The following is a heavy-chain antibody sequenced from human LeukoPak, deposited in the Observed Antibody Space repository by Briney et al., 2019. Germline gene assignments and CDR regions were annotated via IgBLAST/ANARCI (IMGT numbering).Heavy chain of an antibody. CDR2: IWYDGSNK. Sequence: GGSLRLSCAASGFTFSSYGMHWVRQAPGKGLEWVAVIWYDGSNKYYADSVKGRFTISRDNSKNTLYLQMSSLRAEDTAVYYCARMSDGDYDLDYWGQGTLVTVSS. D-gene: IGHD4-17*01. CDR1: GFTFSSYG. J-gene: IGHJ4*02. CDR3: ARMSDGDYDLDY. V-gene: IGHV3-33*01.